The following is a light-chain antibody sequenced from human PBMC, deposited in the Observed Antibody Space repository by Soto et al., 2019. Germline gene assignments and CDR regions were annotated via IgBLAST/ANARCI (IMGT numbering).Light chain of an antibody. CDR3: MQALQTPT. Sequence: DIVMTQSQISLPVTPGEPASISCRSSQSLLHSNGYNYLDWYLQKPGQSPQLLIYLGSNRASGVPDRFSGSGSGTDFTLKISRVEAEDVGVYYCMQALQTPTFGGGTKVDIK. J-gene: IGKJ4*01. CDR2: LGS. CDR1: QSLLHSNGYNY. V-gene: IGKV2-28*01.